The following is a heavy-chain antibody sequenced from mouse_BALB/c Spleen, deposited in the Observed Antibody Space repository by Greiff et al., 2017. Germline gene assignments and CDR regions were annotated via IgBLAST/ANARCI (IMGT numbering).Heavy chain of an antibody. V-gene: IGHV1-9*01. CDR3: ARLVATDYAMDY. J-gene: IGHJ4*01. D-gene: IGHD1-1*01. CDR1: GYTFSSYW. CDR2: ILPGSGST. Sequence: VQLQQSGAELMKPGASVKISCKATGYTFSSYWIEWVKQRPGHGLEWIGEILPGSGSTNYNEKFKGKATFTADTSSNTAYMQLSSLTSEDSAVYYCARLVATDYAMDYWGQGTSVTVSS.